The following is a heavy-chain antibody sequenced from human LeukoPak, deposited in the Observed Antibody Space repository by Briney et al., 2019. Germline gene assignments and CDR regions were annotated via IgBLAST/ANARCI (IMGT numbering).Heavy chain of an antibody. CDR3: ARAEVAGTFDY. V-gene: IGHV4-31*03. CDR1: GDSISSGDYS. Sequence: SETLSLTCTVSGDSISSGDYSWSWIRQHPGKGLEWIGYIYYSGSTNYNPSLKSRVTISVDTSKNQFSLKLSSVTAADTAVYYCARAEVAGTFDYWGQGTLVTVSS. J-gene: IGHJ4*02. CDR2: IYYSGST. D-gene: IGHD6-19*01.